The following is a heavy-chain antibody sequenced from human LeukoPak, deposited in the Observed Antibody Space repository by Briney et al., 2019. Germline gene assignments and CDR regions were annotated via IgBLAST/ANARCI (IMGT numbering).Heavy chain of an antibody. Sequence: GWSLRLSCAASGFPFTRYWMSWVRQAPGKGLEWVANIKPDGSEKHYVDSVKGRLTISRDNAKNSLYLQMNGLRAEDTAVYYCARLAAGSDYFDSWGQGTLVTVSS. CDR1: GFPFTRYW. J-gene: IGHJ4*02. D-gene: IGHD6-13*01. V-gene: IGHV3-7*04. CDR3: ARLAAGSDYFDS. CDR2: IKPDGSEK.